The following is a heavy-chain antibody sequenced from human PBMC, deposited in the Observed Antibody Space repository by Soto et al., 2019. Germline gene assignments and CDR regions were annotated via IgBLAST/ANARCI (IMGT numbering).Heavy chain of an antibody. J-gene: IGHJ4*02. CDR1: GGSISSYY. V-gene: IGHV4-59*01. Sequence: SETLSLTCTVSGGSISSYYWSWIRQPPGKGLEWIGYIYYSGSTNYNPSLKSRVTISVDTSKNQFSLKLSSVTAADTAVYYCARDQVAEGVSGFDYWGQGTLVTVS. CDR3: ARDQVAEGVSGFDY. CDR2: IYYSGST.